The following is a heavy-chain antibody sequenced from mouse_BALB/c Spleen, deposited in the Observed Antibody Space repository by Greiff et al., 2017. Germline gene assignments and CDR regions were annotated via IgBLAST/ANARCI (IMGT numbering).Heavy chain of an antibody. V-gene: IGHV4-1*02. D-gene: IGHD2-4*01. J-gene: IGHJ4*01. CDR1: GFDFSRYW. CDR3: ARPDDYDGPYAMDY. CDR2: INPDSSTI. Sequence: EVKLQESGGGLVQPGGSLKLSCAASGFDFSRYWMSWVRQAPGKGLEWIGEINPDSSTINYTPSLKDKFIISRDNAKNTLYLQMSEVRSEDTALYYCARPDDYDGPYAMDYWGQGTSVTVSS.